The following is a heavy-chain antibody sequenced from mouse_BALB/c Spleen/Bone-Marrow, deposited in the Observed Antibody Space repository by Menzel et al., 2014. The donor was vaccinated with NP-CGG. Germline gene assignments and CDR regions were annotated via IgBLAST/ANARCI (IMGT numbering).Heavy chain of an antibody. J-gene: IGHJ2*01. V-gene: IGHV1-4*01. CDR3: AREGTYDGCYGHLVY. D-gene: IGHD2-3*01. CDR1: GYSFTNYT. Sequence: AQLQHTGEELARPGDSVKMSCKASGYSFTNYTIHWVKQRPGQGLEWIAYIVPSSAYSNYNQKFKDRATLTADKSSITAYMQLSSLTSEDSAVYYCAREGTYDGCYGHLVYWGQGTTLTASS. CDR2: IVPSSAYS.